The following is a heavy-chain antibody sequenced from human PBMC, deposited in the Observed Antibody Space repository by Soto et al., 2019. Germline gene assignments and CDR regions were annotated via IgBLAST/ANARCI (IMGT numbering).Heavy chain of an antibody. V-gene: IGHV3-30*18. CDR3: AKDWVGDNWFDP. D-gene: IGHD3-10*01. CDR2: ISYDGSNK. CDR1: GFTFSSYG. Sequence: QVQLVESGGGVVQPGRSLRLSCAASGFTFSSYGMHWVRQAPGKGLEWVAVISYDGSNKYYADSVKGRFTISRDNSKNTLYLQMNSLRAEDTAVYYCAKDWVGDNWFDPWGQGTLVTVSS. J-gene: IGHJ5*02.